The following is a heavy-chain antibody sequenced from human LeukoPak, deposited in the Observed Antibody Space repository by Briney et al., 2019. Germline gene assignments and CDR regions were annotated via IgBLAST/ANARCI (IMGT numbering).Heavy chain of an antibody. V-gene: IGHV4-31*03. CDR1: GGSISSGGYY. CDR3: ARVGRGDYGDYTAGY. D-gene: IGHD4-17*01. J-gene: IGHJ4*02. Sequence: PSETLSLTSTVSGGSISSGGYYWSWIRQHPGKGLEWIGYIYYSGSTYYNPSLKSRVTISVDTSKNQFSLKLSSVTAADTAVYYCARVGRGDYGDYTAGYWGQGTLVTVSS. CDR2: IYYSGST.